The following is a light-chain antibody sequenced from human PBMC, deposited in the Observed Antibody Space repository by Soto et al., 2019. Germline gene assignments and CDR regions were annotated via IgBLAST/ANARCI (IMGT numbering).Light chain of an antibody. CDR3: QHYNNYPWT. V-gene: IGKV3-20*01. CDR1: QSVSNNY. J-gene: IGKJ1*01. Sequence: EIVLTQSPGTLPLSPGERATLSCRASQSVSNNYLAWYQQKPGQAPRLLIYGASNRATGIPDRFSGSGSGTDFTLTISRLEPEDFAVYYCQHYNNYPWTFGQGTKVDI. CDR2: GAS.